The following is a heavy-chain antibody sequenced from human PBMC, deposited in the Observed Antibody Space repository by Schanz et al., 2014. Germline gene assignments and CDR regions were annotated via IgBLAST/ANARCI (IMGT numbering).Heavy chain of an antibody. Sequence: EVQLVESGGGLVQPGGSLRLSCAASGFTFSSYAMSWVRQAPGKGLEWVSSISSSSSYIYYADSVKGRFTISRDNSKNTLYLQMNTLRAEDTAVYYCAKARRKSNCSGGRCFHYSYYGMDVWGQGTTVTVSS. V-gene: IGHV3-21*01. CDR3: AKARRKSNCSGGRCFHYSYYGMDV. CDR2: ISSSSSYI. CDR1: GFTFSSYA. D-gene: IGHD2-15*01. J-gene: IGHJ6*02.